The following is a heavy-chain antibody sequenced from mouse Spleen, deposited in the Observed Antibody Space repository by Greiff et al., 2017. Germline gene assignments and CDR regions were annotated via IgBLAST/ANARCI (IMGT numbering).Heavy chain of an antibody. CDR3: ARPYYGSSYPYAMDY. CDR2: IWSGGST. J-gene: IGHJ4*01. D-gene: IGHD1-1*01. V-gene: IGHV2-2*01. CDR1: GFSLTSYG. Sequence: VQLKESGPGLVQPSQSLSITCTVSGFSLTSYGVHWVRQSPGKGLEWLGVIWSGGSTDYNAAFISRLSISKDNSKSQVFFKMNSLQADDTAIYYCARPYYGSSYPYAMDYWGQGTSVTVSS.